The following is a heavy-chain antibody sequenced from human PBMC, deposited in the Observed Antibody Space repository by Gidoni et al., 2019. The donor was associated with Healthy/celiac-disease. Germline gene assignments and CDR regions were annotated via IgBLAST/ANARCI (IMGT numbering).Heavy chain of an antibody. CDR2: IYHSGST. D-gene: IGHD6-19*01. Sequence: QVQLQESGPGLVKPSETLSLTCAVSGYSISSGYYWGWIRQPPGKGLEWIGSIYHSGSTYYNPSLKSRVTISVDTSKNQFSLKLSSVTAADTAVYYCARDQSGWHNDAFDIWGQGTMVTVSS. V-gene: IGHV4-38-2*02. CDR1: GYSISSGYY. CDR3: ARDQSGWHNDAFDI. J-gene: IGHJ3*02.